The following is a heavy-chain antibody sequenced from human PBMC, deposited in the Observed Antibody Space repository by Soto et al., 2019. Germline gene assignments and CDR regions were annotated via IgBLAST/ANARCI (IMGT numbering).Heavy chain of an antibody. D-gene: IGHD3-10*01. CDR3: ARHGTGDRFTMVRGAYNWFDP. J-gene: IGHJ5*02. CDR1: GASLSGYY. V-gene: IGHV4-34*01. CDR2: TNDSGST. Sequence: PSETLSLTCAVSGASLSGYYRSWIRQPPGKGLKWIGETNDSGSTSYNPSLKSRVTISVDTSKNQFSLKLTSVTAADTAVYYCARHGTGDRFTMVRGAYNWFDPWGQGTLVTVSS.